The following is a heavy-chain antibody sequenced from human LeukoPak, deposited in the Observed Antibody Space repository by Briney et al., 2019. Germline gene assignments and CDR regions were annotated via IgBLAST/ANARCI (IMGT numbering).Heavy chain of an antibody. CDR2: IIPIFGTA. CDR3: ARDLLYYYDSSGYHTAGAFDI. D-gene: IGHD3-22*01. Sequence: ASVKVSCKASGGTFSSYAISWVRQAPGQGLEWMGGIIPIFGTANYAQKFQGRVTIIADESTSTAYMELSSLRSEDTAVYYCARDLLYYYDSSGYHTAGAFDIWGQGTMVTVSS. J-gene: IGHJ3*02. V-gene: IGHV1-69*13. CDR1: GGTFSSYA.